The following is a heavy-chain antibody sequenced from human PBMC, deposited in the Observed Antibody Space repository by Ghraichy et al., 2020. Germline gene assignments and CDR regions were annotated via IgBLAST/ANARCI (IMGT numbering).Heavy chain of an antibody. CDR3: ARAHTAMADYYYYGMDV. CDR2: ISSSSSTI. D-gene: IGHD5-18*01. V-gene: IGHV3-48*02. J-gene: IGHJ6*02. Sequence: AGSLRLSCAASGFTFSSYSMNWVRQAPGKGLEWVSYISSSSSTIYYADSVKGRFTISRDNAKNSLYLQMNSLRDEDTAVYYCARAHTAMADYYYYGMDVWGQGTTVTVSS. CDR1: GFTFSSYS.